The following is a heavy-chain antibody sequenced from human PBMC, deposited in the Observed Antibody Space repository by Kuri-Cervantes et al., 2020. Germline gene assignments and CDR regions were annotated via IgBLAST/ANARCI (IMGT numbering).Heavy chain of an antibody. CDR1: GYTFTSYD. D-gene: IGHD2-2*01. V-gene: IGHV1-8*01. Sequence: ASVKVSCKASGYTFTSYDINWVRQATGQGLEWMGWMNPNSGNTGYAQKFQGRVTMTRNTSISTAYMELSSLRSEDTAVYYCARTKYQLLQGVWFDPWGQGTLVTVSS. CDR2: MNPNSGNT. J-gene: IGHJ5*02. CDR3: ARTKYQLLQGVWFDP.